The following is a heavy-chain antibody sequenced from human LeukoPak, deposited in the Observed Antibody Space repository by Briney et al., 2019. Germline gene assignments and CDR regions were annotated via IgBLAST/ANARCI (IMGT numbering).Heavy chain of an antibody. D-gene: IGHD4-17*01. J-gene: IGHJ4*02. CDR3: AREVVTTGAPNLDY. CDR1: GFTFSSYW. CDR2: INSDGSST. Sequence: GGSLRLSCAASGFTFSSYWMHWVRQAPGKGLVWVSRINSDGSSTSYADSVKGRFTTSRDNAKNTLYLQMNSLRAEDTAVYYCAREVVTTGAPNLDYWGQGTLVTVSS. V-gene: IGHV3-74*01.